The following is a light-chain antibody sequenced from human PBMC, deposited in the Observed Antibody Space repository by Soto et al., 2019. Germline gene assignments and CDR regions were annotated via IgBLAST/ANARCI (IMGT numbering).Light chain of an antibody. CDR3: KSYDGSNTYV. V-gene: IGLV2-8*01. Sequence: QSALTQPPSASGSPGQSVTISCTGTKNDIGVYDFVSWYQHHPGKAPRLIIYEVVQRPSGVPDRFSGSKSGNTASLTVSGLQAADEGDYFCKSYDGSNTYVFGSGTKVTVL. CDR1: KNDIGVYDF. J-gene: IGLJ1*01. CDR2: EVV.